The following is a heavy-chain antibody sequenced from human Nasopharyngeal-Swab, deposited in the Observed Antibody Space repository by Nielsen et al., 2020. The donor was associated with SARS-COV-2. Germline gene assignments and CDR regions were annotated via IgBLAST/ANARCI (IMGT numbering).Heavy chain of an antibody. J-gene: IGHJ5*02. V-gene: IGHV4-30-4*01. CDR3: ARAVGVDYYDSSGYYPPSWFDP. Sequence: WIRQPPGKGLEWIGYIYYSGSTYYNPSLKSRVTISVDTSKNQFSLKLSSVTAADTAVYYCARAVGVDYYDSSGYYPPSWFDPWGQGTLVTVSS. CDR2: IYYSGST. D-gene: IGHD3-22*01.